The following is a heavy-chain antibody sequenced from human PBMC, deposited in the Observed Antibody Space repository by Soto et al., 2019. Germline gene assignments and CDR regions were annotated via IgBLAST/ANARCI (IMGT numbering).Heavy chain of an antibody. CDR3: SRAKYGSGNY. J-gene: IGHJ4*02. V-gene: IGHV4-31*03. CDR1: GGSISSGHYY. CDR2: TYYSGTT. D-gene: IGHD3-10*01. Sequence: QVQLQESGPGLVKPSETLSLTCTVSGGSISSGHYYWSWIRQHPGKGLEWIGYTYYSGTTYYNPSLKSRVTILEDTSKNQFSLKLRSGTAADTAVYYCSRAKYGSGNYWGQGILGTVSS.